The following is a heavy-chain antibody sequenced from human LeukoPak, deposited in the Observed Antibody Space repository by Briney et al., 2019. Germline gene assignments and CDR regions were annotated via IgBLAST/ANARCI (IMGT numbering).Heavy chain of an antibody. D-gene: IGHD4-23*01. V-gene: IGHV3-23*01. J-gene: IGHJ4*02. CDR1: GFTFSSYG. CDR2: ISGSGGST. CDR3: AKTEGYGGNSAEIDY. Sequence: GGSLRLSCAASGFTFSSYGMSWVRQAPGKGLEWVSSISGSGGSTYYADSVKGHFSISRDNSKNTLYLQMNSLRAEDTAVYYCAKTEGYGGNSAEIDYWGQGTLVTVSS.